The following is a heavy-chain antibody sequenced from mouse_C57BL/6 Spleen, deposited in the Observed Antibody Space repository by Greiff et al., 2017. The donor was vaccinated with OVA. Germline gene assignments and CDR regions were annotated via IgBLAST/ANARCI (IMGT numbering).Heavy chain of an antibody. Sequence: QVQLQQPGAELVRPGTSVKLSCKASGYTFTSYWMHWVKQRPGQGLEWIGVIDPSDSYTNYNQKFKGKATLTVDTSSSTAYLQLSSLTSEDSAVYYCARGPFYYYGSSYPWFAYWGQGTLVTVSA. D-gene: IGHD1-1*01. CDR3: ARGPFYYYGSSYPWFAY. J-gene: IGHJ3*01. V-gene: IGHV1-59*01. CDR2: IDPSDSYT. CDR1: GYTFTSYW.